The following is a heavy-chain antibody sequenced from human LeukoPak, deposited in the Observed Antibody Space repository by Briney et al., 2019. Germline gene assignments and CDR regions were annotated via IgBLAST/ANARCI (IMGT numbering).Heavy chain of an antibody. D-gene: IGHD3-10*01. CDR1: GFTFSTYA. CDR3: ARVQSTVRGIQGPFDL. CDR2: IKNNGGGT. Sequence: PGGSLRLSCAASGFTFSTYAMHWVRQAPGKGLEYVSAIKNNGGGTYYASSVQGRFTASRDNSRSTLYLQMDGLRPDDMAIYYCARVQSTVRGIQGPFDLWGQGTLVTVS. V-gene: IGHV3-64*01. J-gene: IGHJ4*02.